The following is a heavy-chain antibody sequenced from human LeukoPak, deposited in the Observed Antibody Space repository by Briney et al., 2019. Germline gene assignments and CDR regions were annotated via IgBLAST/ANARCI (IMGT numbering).Heavy chain of an antibody. Sequence: SETLSLTCAVYGGSFSGYYWSWIRQPPGKGLEWIGEINHSGSTNYNPSLKSRVTISVDTSKNQFSLKLSSVTAADTAVYYCARVLGYCSGGSCYSEFYGMDGWGKGTTVTVSS. V-gene: IGHV4-34*01. J-gene: IGHJ6*04. CDR2: INHSGST. CDR1: GGSFSGYY. D-gene: IGHD2-15*01. CDR3: ARVLGYCSGGSCYSEFYGMDG.